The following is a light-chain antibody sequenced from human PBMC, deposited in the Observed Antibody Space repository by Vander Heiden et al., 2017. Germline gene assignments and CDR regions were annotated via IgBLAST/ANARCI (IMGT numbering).Light chain of an antibody. CDR1: TSDIGSCNL. CDR3: CSYAGTNTYWV. CDR2: EVS. Sequence: QSALTQPASVSVSPRQSITTPCTGPTSDIGSCNLVSWYQHQPGKAPKRIIYEVSKRPSGISNRFSGSKSGNTASLTISGLQAEDESDYHCCSYAGTNTYWVFGGGTKLTVL. J-gene: IGLJ3*02. V-gene: IGLV2-23*02.